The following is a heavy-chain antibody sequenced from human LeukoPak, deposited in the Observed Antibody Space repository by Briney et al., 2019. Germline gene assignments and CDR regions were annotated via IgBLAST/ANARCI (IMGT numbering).Heavy chain of an antibody. Sequence: GGSLRLSCAASGFTFTTYSMNWVRQAPGKGLEWVSSISSSSRYIYYADSVKGRFTISRDNAKNSLYLQMNSLRAEDTAVYYCARDMGLDYDTPRGFRLGAFDIWGQGTMVTVSS. CDR1: GFTFTTYS. D-gene: IGHD4-17*01. CDR3: ARDMGLDYDTPRGFRLGAFDI. V-gene: IGHV3-21*01. CDR2: ISSSSRYI. J-gene: IGHJ3*02.